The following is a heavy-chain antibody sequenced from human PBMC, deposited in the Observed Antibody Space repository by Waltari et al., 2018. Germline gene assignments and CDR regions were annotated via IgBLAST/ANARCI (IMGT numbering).Heavy chain of an antibody. CDR1: GGSISSSSYY. Sequence: QLQLQESGPGLVKPSETLSLTCTVSGGSISSSSYYWGWIRQPPGKGLEWIGSSYYSGSTYYNPSLKSRVTISVDLSKNQFSLKLSSVTAADTAVYYCARDVRITMVRGVIIPPYFDYWGQGTLVTVSS. V-gene: IGHV4-39*07. CDR3: ARDVRITMVRGVIIPPYFDY. D-gene: IGHD3-10*01. J-gene: IGHJ4*02. CDR2: SYYSGST.